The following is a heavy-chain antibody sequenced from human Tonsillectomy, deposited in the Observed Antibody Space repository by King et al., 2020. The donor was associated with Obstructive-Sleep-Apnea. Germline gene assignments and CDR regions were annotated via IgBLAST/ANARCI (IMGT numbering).Heavy chain of an antibody. Sequence: VQLVQSGAEVKKPGASVKVSCKASGYTFISYAMHWVRQAPGQRLEWMGWINAGNGNTKYSQKFQGRVTITRDTSASTAYLELSSLRSEETAVYYCASAVIGNSAWKGSLDYWGQGTLVTVSS. CDR3: ASAVIGNSAWKGSLDY. CDR1: GYTFISYA. CDR2: INAGNGNT. D-gene: IGHD6-19*01. V-gene: IGHV1-3*01. J-gene: IGHJ4*02.